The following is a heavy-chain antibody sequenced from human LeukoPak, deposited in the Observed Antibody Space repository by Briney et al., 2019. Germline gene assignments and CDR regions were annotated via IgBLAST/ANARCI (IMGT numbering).Heavy chain of an antibody. V-gene: IGHV3-74*01. D-gene: IGHD5-18*01. CDR1: GLTLSGYW. CDR2: INGDASST. J-gene: IGHJ4*02. Sequence: GGSLRLSCAASGLTLSGYWKHWVREAPGKGLVWVSRINGDASSTSYADSVKGRFTISRDNAKSTLYLQMNSLRVEDTAVYYCARARGNAYGYFEYWGQGTLVTVSS. CDR3: ARARGNAYGYFEY.